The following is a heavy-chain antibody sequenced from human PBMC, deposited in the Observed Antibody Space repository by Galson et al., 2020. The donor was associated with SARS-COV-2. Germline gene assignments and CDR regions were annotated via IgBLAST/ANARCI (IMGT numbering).Heavy chain of an antibody. CDR3: ARRDGSGYYQDLYYLGS. J-gene: IGHJ1*01. CDR2: VNFRGST. Sequence: SETLSLTCTVSGASIISSSHYWVCIRQPTGKGLEWIGIVNFRGSTTYNPSLNSRITISLDTSKNQFSLKLSSVTAADTALCFCARRDGSGYYQDLYYLGSWGQGALVAGSS. V-gene: IGHV4-39*01. D-gene: IGHD3-22*01. CDR1: GASIISSSHY.